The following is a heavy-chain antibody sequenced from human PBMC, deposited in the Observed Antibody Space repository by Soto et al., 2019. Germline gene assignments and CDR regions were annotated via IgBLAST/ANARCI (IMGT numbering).Heavy chain of an antibody. CDR3: ARDPAPGHDAFDI. Sequence: SEKTACKSSVYPFTSYGISLVRQVPGQGLEWMGWISAYNGNTNYSQKLQGRVTMTTDTSTSTAYMELRSLRADDTAVYYCARDPAPGHDAFDIWGQGTMVTVSS. V-gene: IGHV1-18*04. CDR1: VYPFTSYG. CDR2: ISAYNGNT. J-gene: IGHJ3*02.